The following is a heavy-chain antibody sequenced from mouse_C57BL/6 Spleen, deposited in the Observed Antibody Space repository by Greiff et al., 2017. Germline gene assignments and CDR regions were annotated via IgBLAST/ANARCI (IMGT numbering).Heavy chain of an antibody. Sequence: EVQLQQSGPELVKPGASVKIPCKASGYTFTDYNMDWVKQSHGKSLEWIGDITPNNGGTIYNQKFKGKATLTVDKSSSTAYMELRSLTSEDTAVYYCAVLSYYSNYDAMDYWGQGTSVTVSP. CDR3: AVLSYYSNYDAMDY. CDR2: ITPNNGGT. J-gene: IGHJ4*01. D-gene: IGHD2-5*01. V-gene: IGHV1-18*01. CDR1: GYTFTDYN.